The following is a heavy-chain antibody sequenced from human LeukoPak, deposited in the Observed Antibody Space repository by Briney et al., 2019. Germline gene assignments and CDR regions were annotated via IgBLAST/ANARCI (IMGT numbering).Heavy chain of an antibody. V-gene: IGHV3-53*01. CDR1: GFTFSSYA. CDR3: ARDILSQGPDTFDI. CDR2: IYSGGST. J-gene: IGHJ3*02. Sequence: GGSLRLSCAASGFTFSSYAMSWVRQAPGKGLEWVSVIYSGGSTYYADSVKGRFTISRDNSKNTLYLQMNSLRAEDTAVYYCARDILSQGPDTFDIWGQGTMVTVSS. D-gene: IGHD2/OR15-2a*01.